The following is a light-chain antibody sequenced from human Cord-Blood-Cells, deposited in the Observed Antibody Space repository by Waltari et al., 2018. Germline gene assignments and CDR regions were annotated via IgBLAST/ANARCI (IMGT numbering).Light chain of an antibody. V-gene: IGLV1-47*01. CDR2: RNN. J-gene: IGLJ3*02. CDR1: SSHIGSNY. CDR3: AAWDDSLSGWV. Sequence: QSVLTQPPSASGTPGQRVPISCSGSSSHIGSNYVYWYQQLPGTAPKLLIYRNNQRPSGVPDRFSGSKSGTSASLAISGLRSEDEADYYCAAWDDSLSGWVFGGGTKLTGL.